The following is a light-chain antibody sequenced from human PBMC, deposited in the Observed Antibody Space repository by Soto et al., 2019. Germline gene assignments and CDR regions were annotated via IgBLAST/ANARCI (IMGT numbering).Light chain of an antibody. Sequence: EIVLTQSPGTLSLSPGERATLSCRASQSVSNNYLAWYQQKPGQPPKLLIYWASTRESGVPDRFSGSGSGTDFTLTISSLQAEDVAVYYCQQYYSTPPWTFGQGTKVDNK. CDR3: QQYYSTPPWT. CDR1: QSVSNNY. V-gene: IGKV4-1*01. CDR2: WAS. J-gene: IGKJ1*01.